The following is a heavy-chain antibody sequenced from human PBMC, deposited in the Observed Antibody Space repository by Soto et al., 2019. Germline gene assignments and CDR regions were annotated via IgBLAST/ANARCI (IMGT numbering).Heavy chain of an antibody. CDR2: TYYSGST. V-gene: IGHV4-28*01. CDR1: GYSISSSNW. J-gene: IGHJ6*02. Sequence: QVQLQESGPGLVKPSDTLSLTCAVSGYSISSSNWWGWIRQPPGKGLEWIGYTYYSGSTYYNPSLKSRVTMSVDTSKNQFSLKLSSVTAVDTAVYYCARSITIFGVVIPYYYYYGMDVWGQGTTVTVSS. CDR3: ARSITIFGVVIPYYYYYGMDV. D-gene: IGHD3-3*01.